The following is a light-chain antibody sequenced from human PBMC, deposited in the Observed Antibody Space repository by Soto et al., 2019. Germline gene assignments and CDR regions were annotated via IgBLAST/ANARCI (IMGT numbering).Light chain of an antibody. Sequence: EVVLTQSPGTLSLSPGERATLSCRASQSVSSNSFSWYHQKPGQAPRLLIYGASSRATGIPDRFSGSGSGTDFSLTISRVEPEDFAVYYCQQYAHSPYTFGQGTKLEIK. V-gene: IGKV3-20*01. J-gene: IGKJ2*01. CDR3: QQYAHSPYT. CDR1: QSVSSNS. CDR2: GAS.